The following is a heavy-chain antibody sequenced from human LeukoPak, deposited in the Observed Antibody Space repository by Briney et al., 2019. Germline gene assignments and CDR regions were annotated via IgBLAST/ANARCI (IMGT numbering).Heavy chain of an antibody. Sequence: GSLRLSCAASGFAFNSYWMSWVRQTPGKGLEWVATMDGAGSATYYVDSVKGRFTITRDNAKNSLFLQMNSLRAEDTALYYCANEEWYRFDYWGQGTLVTVPS. CDR3: ANEEWYRFDY. D-gene: IGHD2-8*01. CDR1: GFAFNSYW. J-gene: IGHJ4*02. CDR2: MDGAGSAT. V-gene: IGHV3-7*03.